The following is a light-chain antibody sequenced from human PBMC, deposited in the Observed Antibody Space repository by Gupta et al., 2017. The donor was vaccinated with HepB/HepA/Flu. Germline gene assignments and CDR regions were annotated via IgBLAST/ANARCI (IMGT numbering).Light chain of an antibody. CDR3: QVWDSSSDPVV. V-gene: IGLV3-21*04. CDR1: SFGSKS. CDR2: YDT. Sequence: SYVLTQPPSVSLAPGETARITCGGFSFGSKSVHWYQQKPGQAPVMVIYYDTDRPAGIPERLSGSNSGNTATLTISRVEAGDEADYYCQVWDSSSDPVVFGGGTKLTVL. J-gene: IGLJ2*01.